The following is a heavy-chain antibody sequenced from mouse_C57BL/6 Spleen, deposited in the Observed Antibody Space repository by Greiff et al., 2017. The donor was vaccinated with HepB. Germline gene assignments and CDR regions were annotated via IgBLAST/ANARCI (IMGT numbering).Heavy chain of an antibody. CDR3: ARPFYDGYMYYFDY. V-gene: IGHV5-17*01. Sequence: EVQLVESGGGLVKPGGSLKLSCAASGFTFSDYGMHWVRQAPEKGLEWVAYISSGSSTIYYADTVKGRFTISRDNAKNTLFLQMTSLRSEDTAMYYCARPFYDGYMYYFDYWGQGTTLTVSS. CDR1: GFTFSDYG. CDR2: ISSGSSTI. J-gene: IGHJ2*01. D-gene: IGHD2-3*01.